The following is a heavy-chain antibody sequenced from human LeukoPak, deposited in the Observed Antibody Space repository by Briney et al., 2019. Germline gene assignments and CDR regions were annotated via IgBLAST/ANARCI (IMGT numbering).Heavy chain of an antibody. J-gene: IGHJ4*02. Sequence: PGRSLRLSCAASGFTFSSYGMHWVRQAPGKGLEWVAVISHDGSNIYYGDSVKGRFSISRDNSKNTLYLQMNSLRVEDTAVYYCARGDGYNFGDYWGQGTLVTVSS. V-gene: IGHV3-30*03. D-gene: IGHD5-24*01. CDR2: ISHDGSNI. CDR1: GFTFSSYG. CDR3: ARGDGYNFGDY.